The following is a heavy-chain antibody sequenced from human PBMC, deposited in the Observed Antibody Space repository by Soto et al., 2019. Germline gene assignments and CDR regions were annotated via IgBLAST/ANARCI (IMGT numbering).Heavy chain of an antibody. CDR1: GFTFSSYG. D-gene: IGHD6-13*01. CDR3: AKDRYGAAVGTVDAFDI. V-gene: IGHV3-30*18. Sequence: QVQLVESGGGVVQPGRSLRLSCAASGFTFSSYGIHWVRQAPGKGLDWVAVISYDGSNKYYADSVKGRFTISRDNSKNTLYLQMNSLRAEDTAVYYCAKDRYGAAVGTVDAFDIWGRGIMVTVSS. CDR2: ISYDGSNK. J-gene: IGHJ3*02.